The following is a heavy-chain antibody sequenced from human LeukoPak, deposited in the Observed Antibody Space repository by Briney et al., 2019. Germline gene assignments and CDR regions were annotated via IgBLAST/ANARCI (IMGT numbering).Heavy chain of an antibody. CDR2: IYHSGST. Sequence: PSETLSLTCAVYGGSFIGYYWGWIRQPPGKGLEWIGSIYHSGSTYYNPSLKSLVTISVDTSKNQFSLKLSSVTAADTAVYYCARGDFWSGYQSQGFDYWGQGTLVTVSS. CDR1: GGSFIGYY. D-gene: IGHD5-12*01. CDR3: ARGDFWSGYQSQGFDY. J-gene: IGHJ4*02. V-gene: IGHV4-38-2*01.